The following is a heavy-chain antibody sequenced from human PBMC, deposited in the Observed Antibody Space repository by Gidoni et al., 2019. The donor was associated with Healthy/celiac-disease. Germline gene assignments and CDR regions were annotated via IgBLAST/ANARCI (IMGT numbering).Heavy chain of an antibody. CDR1: GFTFSSYA. Sequence: EVQLLESGGGLVQPGGSLRLSCAASGFTFSSYAMSWVRQAPGKGLEWVSAISGSGGSTYYADSVKGRFTISRDNSKNTLYLQMNSLRAEDTAVYYCAKDWEFSGSYFRVSGGYYFDYWGQGTLVTVSS. CDR2: ISGSGGST. CDR3: AKDWEFSGSYFRVSGGYYFDY. D-gene: IGHD1-26*01. J-gene: IGHJ4*02. V-gene: IGHV3-23*01.